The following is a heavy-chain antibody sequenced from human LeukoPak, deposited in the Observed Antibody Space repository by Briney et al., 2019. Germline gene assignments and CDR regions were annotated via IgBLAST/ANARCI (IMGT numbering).Heavy chain of an antibody. J-gene: IGHJ4*02. V-gene: IGHV4-59*11. CDR3: ARERARGLLDY. CDR2: IYYSGST. D-gene: IGHD2-21*02. Sequence: PSETLSLTCTVSGGSISSHYWSWIRQPPGKGLEWIGYIYYSGSTNYNPSLKSRVTISVDTSKNQFSLKLSSVTAADTAVYYCARERARGLLDYWGQGTLVTVSS. CDR1: GGSISSHY.